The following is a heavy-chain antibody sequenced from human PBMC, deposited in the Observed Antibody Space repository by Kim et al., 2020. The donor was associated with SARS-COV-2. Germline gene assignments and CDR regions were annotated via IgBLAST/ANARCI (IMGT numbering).Heavy chain of an antibody. Sequence: SETLSLTCAVYGGSFSGYYWSWIRQPPGKGLEWIGEINHSGSTNYNPSLKSRVTISVDTSKNQFSLKLSSVTAADTAVYYCARGRVLPAAGHQKAYYFDYWGQGTLVTVSS. CDR1: GGSFSGYY. V-gene: IGHV4-34*01. CDR3: ARGRVLPAAGHQKAYYFDY. J-gene: IGHJ4*02. CDR2: INHSGST. D-gene: IGHD6-13*01.